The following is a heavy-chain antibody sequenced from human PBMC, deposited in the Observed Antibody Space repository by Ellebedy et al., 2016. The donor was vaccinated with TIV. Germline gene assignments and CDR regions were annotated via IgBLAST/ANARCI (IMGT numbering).Heavy chain of an antibody. V-gene: IGHV1-18*01. CDR2: ISTHNGNT. D-gene: IGHD3-22*01. J-gene: IGHJ4*02. CDR3: ARGSHYYDSSGYHD. CDR1: GYTFTNYG. Sequence: ASVKVSXXASGYTFTNYGISWVRQAPGQGLEWMGWISTHNGNTNYAQKLQGRVTMTTDTSTSTAYMELRSLRSDDTAVYYCARGSHYYDSSGYHDWGQGTLVTVSS.